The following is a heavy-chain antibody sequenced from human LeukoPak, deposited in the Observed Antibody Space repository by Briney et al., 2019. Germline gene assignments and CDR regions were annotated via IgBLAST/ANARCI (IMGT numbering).Heavy chain of an antibody. J-gene: IGHJ4*02. D-gene: IGHD3-22*01. CDR3: ARGRKTYYYDSSRDYYFDY. V-gene: IGHV3-23*01. Sequence: GGSLRLSCAASGFTFSNYAMTWVRQAPGKGLEWVSAISGSGGSTDYADSVKGRFTTSRDNSKNTLYLQMSSLRAEDTAVYYCARGRKTYYYDSSRDYYFDYWGQGTLVTVSS. CDR1: GFTFSNYA. CDR2: ISGSGGST.